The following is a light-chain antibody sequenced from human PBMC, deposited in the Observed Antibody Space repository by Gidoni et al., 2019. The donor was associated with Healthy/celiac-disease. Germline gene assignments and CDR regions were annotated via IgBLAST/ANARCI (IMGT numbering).Light chain of an antibody. CDR1: QSISSW. CDR2: KAA. CDR3: QQYNSYSYT. J-gene: IGKJ2*01. V-gene: IGKV1-5*03. Sequence: DIQMTESPSTLSASVGDRVTITCRVSQSISSWLAWYQQKPGKATQILMSKAASLESGVPSRFSGSGSGTEFTLTISSLQPYDFATYYCQQYNSYSYTFGQGTKLEIK.